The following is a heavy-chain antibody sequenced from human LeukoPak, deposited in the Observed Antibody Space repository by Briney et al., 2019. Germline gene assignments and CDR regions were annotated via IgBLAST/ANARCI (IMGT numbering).Heavy chain of an antibody. CDR3: ARDDDYYDSSGYYYDYFDY. V-gene: IGHV3-7*01. Sequence: GGSLRLSCAASGFTFSNAWMSWVRQAPGKGLEWVASIKQDGSEKYYVDSVKGRFTISRDNAKNSLYVQMNSLRAEDTAVYYCARDDDYYDSSGYYYDYFDYWGQGTLVTVSS. CDR2: IKQDGSEK. CDR1: GFTFSNAW. D-gene: IGHD3-22*01. J-gene: IGHJ4*02.